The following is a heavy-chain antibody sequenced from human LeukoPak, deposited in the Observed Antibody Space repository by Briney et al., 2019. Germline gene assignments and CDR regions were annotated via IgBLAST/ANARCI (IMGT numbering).Heavy chain of an antibody. CDR1: GFSFSSYW. J-gene: IGHJ4*02. D-gene: IGHD3-22*01. CDR3: ARQSPVRDHYFDSSGPLDY. V-gene: IGHV3-7*01. Sequence: GGSLRLTCVASGFSFSSYWMTWVRQAPGQGLEWVANIKKDRTEQYYVDSVKGRFTVSRDNSKNLFYLQMNSLRVEDTAQYYCARQSPVRDHYFDSSGPLDYWGQGTVLTVSS. CDR2: IKKDRTEQ.